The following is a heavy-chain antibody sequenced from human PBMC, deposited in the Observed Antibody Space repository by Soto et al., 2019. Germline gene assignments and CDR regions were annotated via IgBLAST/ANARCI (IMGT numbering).Heavy chain of an antibody. D-gene: IGHD2-2*02. CDR3: ARIGGCSSTSCYRGVYYYYGMDV. J-gene: IGHJ6*02. CDR2: ISAYNGNT. Sequence: QVQLVQSGAEVKKPGASVKVSCKASGYTFTSYGISWVRQAPGQGLEWMGWISAYNGNTNYAQKLQGRVTMTTDTSNGQAYLELGSLRSEDTAVYYCARIGGCSSTSCYRGVYYYYGMDVWGQGTTVTVSS. V-gene: IGHV1-18*04. CDR1: GYTFTSYG.